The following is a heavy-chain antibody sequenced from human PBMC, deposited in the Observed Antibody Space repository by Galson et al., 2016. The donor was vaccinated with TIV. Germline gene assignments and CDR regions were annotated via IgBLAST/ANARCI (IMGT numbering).Heavy chain of an antibody. Sequence: CAISGDSVPSNSAAWNWIRQSPSRGLEWLGRTYYRSEWNSDYAVSVRSRIVIKADRSKNQFFLQLNSVTPEDTAVYFCARGRSGYNSTYYYYGMDVWGQGTTVSVSS. CDR1: GDSVPSNSAA. V-gene: IGHV6-1*01. CDR2: TYYRSEWNS. J-gene: IGHJ6*02. CDR3: ARGRSGYNSTYYYYGMDV. D-gene: IGHD5-24*01.